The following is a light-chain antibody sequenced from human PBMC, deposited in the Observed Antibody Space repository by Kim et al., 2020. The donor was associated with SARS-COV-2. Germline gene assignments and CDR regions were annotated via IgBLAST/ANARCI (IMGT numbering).Light chain of an antibody. CDR2: LNGDGSH. J-gene: IGLJ3*02. V-gene: IGLV4-69*01. CDR1: SGHSSYA. CDR3: QTWGTGIGV. Sequence: ASVKLTCTLSSGHSSYAIAWHQQQPEKGPRYLMKLNGDGSHSKGDGVPDRFSGSSSGAERYLTISSLQSEDEADYYCQTWGTGIGVFGGGTQLTVL.